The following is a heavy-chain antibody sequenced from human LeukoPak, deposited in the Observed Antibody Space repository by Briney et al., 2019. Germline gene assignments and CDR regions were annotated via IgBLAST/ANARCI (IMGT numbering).Heavy chain of an antibody. D-gene: IGHD5-24*01. CDR3: ARDQDGYNSRHYYYYMDV. Sequence: PGGSLRLSCAASGFTFSSYWMSWVRQAPGKGLEWVANIKQDGSEKYYVDSAKGRFTISRDNAKNSLYLQMNSLRAEDTAVYYCARDQDGYNSRHYYYYMDVWGKGTTVTISS. CDR2: IKQDGSEK. CDR1: GFTFSSYW. V-gene: IGHV3-7*01. J-gene: IGHJ6*03.